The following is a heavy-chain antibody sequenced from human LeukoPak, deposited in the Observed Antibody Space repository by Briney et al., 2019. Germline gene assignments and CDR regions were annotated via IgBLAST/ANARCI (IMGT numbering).Heavy chain of an antibody. Sequence: PGGSLRLSCEASAFSFSGYWMNWVRQAPGKGLEWVSAISGSGGSTYYADSVKGRFTISRDNSKNTLYLQMNSLRAEDTAVYYCAKRFGEFFDYWGQGTLVTVSS. V-gene: IGHV3-23*01. D-gene: IGHD3-10*01. CDR3: AKRFGEFFDY. CDR2: ISGSGGST. J-gene: IGHJ4*02. CDR1: AFSFSGYW.